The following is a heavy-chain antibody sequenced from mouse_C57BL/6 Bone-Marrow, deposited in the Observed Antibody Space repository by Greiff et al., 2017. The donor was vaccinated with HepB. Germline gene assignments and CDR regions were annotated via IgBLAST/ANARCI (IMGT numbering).Heavy chain of an antibody. D-gene: IGHD2-4*01. CDR2: INSGSSTI. CDR1: GFTFSSFG. J-gene: IGHJ4*01. V-gene: IGHV5-17*02. Sequence: VKLVESGGGLVQPGGSRKLSCAASGFTFSSFGMPWVRQAPEKGLEWVAYINSGSSTIYYADTVKGRFTVSRDNPKNILFLQMTSLRSEDTAMYYCTRYYDDDNAMDYWGQGTSVTVSS. CDR3: TRYYDDDNAMDY.